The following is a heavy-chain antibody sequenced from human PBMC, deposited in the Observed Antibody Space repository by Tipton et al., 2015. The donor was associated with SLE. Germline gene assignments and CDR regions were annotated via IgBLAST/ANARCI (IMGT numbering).Heavy chain of an antibody. CDR2: IYYSGST. CDR3: ARQLGWGDPFAFDY. J-gene: IGHJ4*02. D-gene: IGHD2-21*02. V-gene: IGHV4-59*08. CDR1: GGSISGYY. Sequence: TLSLTCTVSGGSISGYYWSWIRQPPGKGLEWIGYIYYSGSTKYTPSLKSRVTISVDTSKSHFSLKLGSVTAADTATYYCARQLGWGDPFAFDYWDQGTLVTVSS.